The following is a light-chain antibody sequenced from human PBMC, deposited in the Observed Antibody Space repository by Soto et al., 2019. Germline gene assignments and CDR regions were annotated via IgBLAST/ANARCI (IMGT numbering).Light chain of an antibody. CDR2: EGT. Sequence: QSVLTQPASVSGSPGQSITISCSGTSSDLGSYDLVSWYQQHPGKAPKLIIYEGTKRPSGVSDRFSGSKSAYTASLTISGLQADDEAEYYCSSYAGSSTWVFG. V-gene: IGLV2-23*01. CDR3: SSYAGSSTWV. J-gene: IGLJ3*02. CDR1: SSDLGSYDL.